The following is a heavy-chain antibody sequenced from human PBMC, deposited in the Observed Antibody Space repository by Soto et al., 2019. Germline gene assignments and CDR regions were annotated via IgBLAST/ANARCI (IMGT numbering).Heavy chain of an antibody. CDR2: IYYSWST. D-gene: IGHD3-16*01. CDR1: GGSVSSGSYC. J-gene: IGHJ4*02. Sequence: WETLSLTCTGSGGSVSSGSYCWSLIRQPPGKGLEWIGYIYYSWSTNYNPSLKSRVTISVDTSKNQFSLKLSSVTAADTAVYYCARDRGRRLQKYYFDYWGQGTLVTVSS. V-gene: IGHV4-61*01. CDR3: ARDRGRRLQKYYFDY.